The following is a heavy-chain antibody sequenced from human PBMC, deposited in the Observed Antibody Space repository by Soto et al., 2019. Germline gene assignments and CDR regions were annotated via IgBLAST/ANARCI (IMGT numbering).Heavy chain of an antibody. J-gene: IGHJ4*02. Sequence: EVQLLESGGGLVQPGGSLRLSCAASGFTFSSIAMSWVRQAPGKGLEWVSAISGSGANTYYADSVMGRFTISRDTSKNTLYLQMNSLRAEDTAIYYCAMTQRLGGGQQRGWGQGTLVTVSS. V-gene: IGHV3-23*01. CDR2: ISGSGANT. CDR1: GFTFSSIA. D-gene: IGHD6-13*01. CDR3: AMTQRLGGGQQRG.